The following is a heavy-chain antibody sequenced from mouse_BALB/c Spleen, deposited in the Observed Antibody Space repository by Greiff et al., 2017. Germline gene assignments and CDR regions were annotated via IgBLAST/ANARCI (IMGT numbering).Heavy chain of an antibody. D-gene: IGHD2-4*01. V-gene: IGHV3-2*02. Sequence: VQLQQSGPGLVKPSQSLSLTCTVTGYSITSDYAWNWIRQFPGNKLEWMGYISYSGSTSYNPSLKSRISITRDTSKNQFFLQLNSVTTEDTATYYCARFDYERAWFAYWGQGTLVTVSA. CDR2: ISYSGST. J-gene: IGHJ3*01. CDR3: ARFDYERAWFAY. CDR1: GYSITSDYA.